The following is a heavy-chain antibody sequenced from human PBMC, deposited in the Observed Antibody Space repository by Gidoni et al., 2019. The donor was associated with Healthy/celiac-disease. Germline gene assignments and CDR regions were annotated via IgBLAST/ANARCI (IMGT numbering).Heavy chain of an antibody. CDR2: ISSSSSYI. V-gene: IGHV3-21*01. CDR3: ARSKVVITPAEYFQH. D-gene: IGHD3-22*01. Sequence: EVQLVESGGGLVKPGGSLRLSCAASGFNFSSYSMNWVRQAPGKGLEWVSSISSSSSYIYYADSVKGRFTISRDNAKNSLYLQMNSLRAEDTAVYYCARSKVVITPAEYFQHWGQGTLVTVSS. CDR1: GFNFSSYS. J-gene: IGHJ1*01.